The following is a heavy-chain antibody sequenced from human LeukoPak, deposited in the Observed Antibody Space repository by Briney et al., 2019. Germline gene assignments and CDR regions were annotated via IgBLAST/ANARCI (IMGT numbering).Heavy chain of an antibody. V-gene: IGHV4-59*01. J-gene: IGHJ4*02. CDR2: IYYSGST. CDR3: AKRGGYNWEFDY. CDR1: GGSNSSYY. D-gene: IGHD5-24*01. Sequence: PSEILSLTCTVSGGSNSSYYWSWIRQPPGKGLEWIGYIYYSGSTNYNPSLKSRVTISVDTSKNQFSLKLSSVTAADTAVYYCAKRGGYNWEFDYWGQGTLVTVSS.